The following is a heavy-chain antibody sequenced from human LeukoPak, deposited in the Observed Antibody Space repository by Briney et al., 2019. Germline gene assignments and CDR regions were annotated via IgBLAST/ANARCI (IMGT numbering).Heavy chain of an antibody. CDR2: ISGGGDIT. J-gene: IGHJ4*02. D-gene: IGHD2-21*02. CDR1: GFNFANHA. Sequence: GGSLRLSCAASGFNFANHAMSWVRQTPGKGLEWVSAISGGGDITYYADSVTGRFTISRDNPKDTLFLQMHSLRPGDTAVYYCVREDTPATANYWGQGTLVTISS. CDR3: VREDTPATANY. V-gene: IGHV3-23*01.